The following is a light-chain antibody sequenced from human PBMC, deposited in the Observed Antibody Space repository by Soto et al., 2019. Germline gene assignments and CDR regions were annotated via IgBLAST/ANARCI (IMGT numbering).Light chain of an antibody. V-gene: IGKV3-11*01. CDR1: QSVTTY. Sequence: EFVLTQSPATLSLSPGERATLSCKTSQSVTTYLAWYQQKPGQAPRLLIYDASNRATGIPARFSGTGSGTDFTLTINYQGAEDFALYCGQVRTSWSIAFGRGTRLESK. J-gene: IGKJ5*01. CDR2: DAS. CDR3: QVRTSWSIA.